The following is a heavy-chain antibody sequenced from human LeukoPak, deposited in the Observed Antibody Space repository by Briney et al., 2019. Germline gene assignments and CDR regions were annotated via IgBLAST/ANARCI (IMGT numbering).Heavy chain of an antibody. Sequence: GGSLRLSCAASGFTFDDYAMHWVRQAPGKGLEWVSLVNWDGTSTYYADSVKGRFTISRDNSKNSLYLQMKNLRAEDTALYYCAKDSEITFGGVVVAPDSWGQGTLVIVSS. D-gene: IGHD3-16*02. V-gene: IGHV3-43D*03. CDR1: GFTFDDYA. CDR3: AKDSEITFGGVVVAPDS. J-gene: IGHJ4*02. CDR2: VNWDGTST.